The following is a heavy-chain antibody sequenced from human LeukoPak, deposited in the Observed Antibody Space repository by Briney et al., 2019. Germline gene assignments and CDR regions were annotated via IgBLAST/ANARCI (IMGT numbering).Heavy chain of an antibody. V-gene: IGHV4-34*01. J-gene: IGHJ4*02. CDR3: ARSVIYGDYEPNFDY. CDR2: INHSGST. Sequence: RTSETLSLTCAVYGGSFSGYYWSWIRQPPGKGLEWIGEINHSGSTNYNPSLKSRVTISVDTSKNQFSLKLSSVTAADTAVYYCARSVIYGDYEPNFDYWGQGTLVTVSS. CDR1: GGSFSGYY. D-gene: IGHD4-17*01.